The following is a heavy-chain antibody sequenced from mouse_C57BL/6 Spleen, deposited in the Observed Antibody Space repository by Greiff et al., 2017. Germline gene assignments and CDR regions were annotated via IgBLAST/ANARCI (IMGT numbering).Heavy chain of an antibody. J-gene: IGHJ3*01. CDR1: GYSFTSYY. CDR2: IYPGSGNT. Sequence: QVQLQQSGPELVKPGASVKISCKASGYSFTSYYIHWVKQRPGQGLEWIGWIYPGSGNTKYNEKFKGKATLTADTSSSTAYMQLSSLTSEDSAVYYCATAQATLAWFAYWGQGTLVTVSA. V-gene: IGHV1-66*01. D-gene: IGHD3-2*02. CDR3: ATAQATLAWFAY.